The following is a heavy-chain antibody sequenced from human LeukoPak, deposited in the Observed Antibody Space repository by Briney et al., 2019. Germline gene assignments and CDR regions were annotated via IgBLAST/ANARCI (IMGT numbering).Heavy chain of an antibody. CDR2: IYYSGST. D-gene: IGHD3-22*01. J-gene: IGHJ4*02. Sequence: SQTLSLTCTVSGGSISSGGYYWSWIRQHPGKGLEWIGYIYYSGSTYYNPSLKSRVTISVDTSKNQFSLKLSSVTDADTAVYYCARITMKVVVIDYWGQGTLVTVSS. CDR3: ARITMKVVVIDY. CDR1: GGSISSGGYY. V-gene: IGHV4-31*03.